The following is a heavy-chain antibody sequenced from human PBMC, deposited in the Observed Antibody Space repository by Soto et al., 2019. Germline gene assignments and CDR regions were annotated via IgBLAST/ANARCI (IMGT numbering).Heavy chain of an antibody. D-gene: IGHD7-27*01. CDR2: MSPKTANT. J-gene: IGHJ5*01. CDR1: GGTFSSYT. Sequence: GASVKVSCKASGGTFSSYTINWVRQTAGQGLEWMGWMSPKTANTGYAQKFQDRVTMTRSTSISTAYMELSSLTSEDTAVYYCTGGPPNWGFDSWGQGTPVTVSS. CDR3: TGGPPNWGFDS. V-gene: IGHV1-8*02.